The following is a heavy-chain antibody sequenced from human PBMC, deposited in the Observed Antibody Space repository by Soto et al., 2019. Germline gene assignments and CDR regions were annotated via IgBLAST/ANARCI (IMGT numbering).Heavy chain of an antibody. D-gene: IGHD3-22*01. CDR2: IWYDGSNK. Sequence: GGALRISFAASGFTFSSYGMHWGRRAPGKGPGGGAVIWYDGSNKYYADSVKGRFTIPRDNSKNTLYLQMDSLRAEDTAVYYCARDGRGTYYYDSSGPHGDWFDPWGQGTLVTVSS. CDR3: ARDGRGTYYYDSSGPHGDWFDP. J-gene: IGHJ5*02. CDR1: GFTFSSYG. V-gene: IGHV3-33*01.